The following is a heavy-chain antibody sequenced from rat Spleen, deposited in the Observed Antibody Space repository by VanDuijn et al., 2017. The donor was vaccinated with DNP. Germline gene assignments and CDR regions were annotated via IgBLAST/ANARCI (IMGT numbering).Heavy chain of an antibody. CDR1: GFTFSDYY. CDR2: IRYDGGTT. V-gene: IGHV5-22*01. CDR3: ATQVHNSGSS. D-gene: IGHD4-3*01. J-gene: IGHJ2*01. Sequence: EVQLVESGGGLVQPGRSLKLSCAASGFTFSDYYMAWVRQAPTKGLEWVAYIRYDGGTTYYGDSVKGRFTISRDNAKSTLYLQMNSLRSEAMATYYCATQVHNSGSSWGQGVMVTVSS.